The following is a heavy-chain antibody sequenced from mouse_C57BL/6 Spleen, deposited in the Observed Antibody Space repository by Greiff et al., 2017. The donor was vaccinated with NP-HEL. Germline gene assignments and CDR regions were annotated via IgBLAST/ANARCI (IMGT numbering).Heavy chain of an antibody. CDR2: IRSKSSNYAT. V-gene: IGHV10-3*01. Sequence: EVQLVESGGGLVQPKGSLKLSCAAPGFTFNTYDPPSPPTPPFPFFSFFSRIRSKSSNYATYYADSVKDRFTISRDDSQSMLYLQMNNLKTEDTAMYYCVREGLPFYAMDYWGQGTSVTVSS. CDR3: VREGLPFYAMDY. CDR1: GFTFNTYD. J-gene: IGHJ4*01. D-gene: IGHD2-2*01.